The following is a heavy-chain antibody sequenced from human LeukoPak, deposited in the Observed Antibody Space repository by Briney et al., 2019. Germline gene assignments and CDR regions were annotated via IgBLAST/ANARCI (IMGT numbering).Heavy chain of an antibody. CDR1: GGSISSGGYS. D-gene: IGHD4-17*01. J-gene: IGHJ4*02. CDR3: ARLRGGPYGDYGY. V-gene: IGHV4-30-2*01. Sequence: PSQTLSLTCAVSGGSISSGGYSWSWTRQPPGKGLEWIGYIYHSGSTYYNPSLKSRVTISVDRSKNQFSLKLSSVTAADTAVYYCARLRGGPYGDYGYWGQGTLVAVSS. CDR2: IYHSGST.